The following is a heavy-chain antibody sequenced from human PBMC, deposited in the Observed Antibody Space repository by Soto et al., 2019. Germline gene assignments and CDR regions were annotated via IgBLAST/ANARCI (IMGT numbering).Heavy chain of an antibody. CDR1: GDSISNYY. CDR2: FSYRGST. V-gene: IGHV4-59*01. CDR3: PRMVARYCIGATCPMVY. Sequence: QVQLQESGPGLVKPSETLSLTCTVYGDSISNYYWSWIRQPPGQGLECIGYFSYRGSTNYNPTLKSRVTISVDTSKNQFSLSLSSVTAADTSVYYCPRMVARYCIGATCPMVYWGQGALVTVYS. D-gene: IGHD2-15*01. J-gene: IGHJ4*02.